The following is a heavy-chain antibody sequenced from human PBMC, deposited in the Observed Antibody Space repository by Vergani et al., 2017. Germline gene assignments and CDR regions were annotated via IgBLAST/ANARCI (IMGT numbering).Heavy chain of an antibody. CDR2: IRSKANSYAT. V-gene: IGHV3-73*01. CDR1: GFTFSGSA. Sequence: EVQLVESGGGLVQPGGSLKLSCAASGFTFSGSAMHWVRQASGKGLEWVGRIRSKANSYATAYAASVKGRFTISRDDSTNTAYLQMNSLKTEDTAVYYCTRAETPSLGSGPPDYWGQGTLVTVSS. CDR3: TRAETPSLGSGPPDY. J-gene: IGHJ4*02. D-gene: IGHD3-3*01.